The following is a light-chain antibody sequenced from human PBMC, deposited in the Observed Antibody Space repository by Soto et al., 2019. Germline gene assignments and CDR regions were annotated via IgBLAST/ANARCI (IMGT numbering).Light chain of an antibody. J-gene: IGLJ1*01. V-gene: IGLV2-14*01. CDR3: SSYTSSSAFYV. CDR1: SSDVGGYNY. CDR2: DVS. Sequence: QSALTQPASVSGSPGQSITISCTGTSSDVGGYNYVSWYQQHPGKAPKLMIYDVSNRPSGVCNRFSGSKSGNTASLNISGLQAEDEADYYSSSYTSSSAFYVFGTGTKLTVL.